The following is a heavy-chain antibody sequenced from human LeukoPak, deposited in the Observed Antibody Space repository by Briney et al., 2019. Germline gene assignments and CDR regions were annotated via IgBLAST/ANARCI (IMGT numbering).Heavy chain of an antibody. CDR2: VHYSGST. Sequence: PSETLSLTCTVSGGSISSYYWSWIRQPPGKGLEWIGYVHYSGSTNYHPSLKSRVTISEDMSRNQFSLNPRSVTAADTAVYYCARWACGSGGDCHEFDYWGQGTLVTVSS. V-gene: IGHV4-59*01. D-gene: IGHD2-21*02. CDR1: GGSISSYY. CDR3: ARWACGSGGDCHEFDY. J-gene: IGHJ4*02.